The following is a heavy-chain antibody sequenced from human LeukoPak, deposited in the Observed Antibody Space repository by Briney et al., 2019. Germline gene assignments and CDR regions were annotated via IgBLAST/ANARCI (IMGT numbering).Heavy chain of an antibody. V-gene: IGHV4-59*01. D-gene: IGHD6-13*01. CDR1: GGSISSYY. CDR2: IYHSGST. CDR3: ARGGRTWRYSSSWYLESLLPDYYYYGMDV. J-gene: IGHJ6*02. Sequence: SETLSLTCTVSGGSISSYYWSWIRQPPGKGLEWIGYIYHSGSTNYNPSLKGRVTISVDTSKNQFSLKLSSVTAADTAVYYYARGGRTWRYSSSWYLESLLPDYYYYGMDVWGQGTTVTVSS.